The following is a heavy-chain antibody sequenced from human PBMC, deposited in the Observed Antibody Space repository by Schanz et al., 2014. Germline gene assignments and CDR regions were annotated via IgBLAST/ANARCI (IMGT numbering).Heavy chain of an antibody. CDR1: GFGFSSYS. D-gene: IGHD6-19*01. J-gene: IGHJ4*02. Sequence: EVQLVESGGGLIQPGGSLRLSCAASGFGFSSYSMNWVRQAPGKGLEWLSYISDSGTYTNYADSVKGRFTISRDNAKSSLYLQMNSLRVEDTAVYYCAASSGWHPSTDYWGQGTLVTVSS. CDR2: ISDSGTYT. V-gene: IGHV3-21*05. CDR3: AASSGWHPSTDY.